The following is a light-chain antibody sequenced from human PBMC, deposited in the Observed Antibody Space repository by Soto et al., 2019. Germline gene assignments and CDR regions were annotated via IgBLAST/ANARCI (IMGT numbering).Light chain of an antibody. J-gene: IGKJ1*01. CDR3: HQRGGTPET. CDR1: QSVSNNY. CDR2: RAS. V-gene: IGKV3-20*01. Sequence: EIVLTQSPGTLSLSPGDRATLACGASQSVSNNYVAWYQQKPGQAPRLLIFRASNKATGVPDRFSGSGSGTEFILTISALEPEDSGIYHCHQRGGTPETFGQGTKVDI.